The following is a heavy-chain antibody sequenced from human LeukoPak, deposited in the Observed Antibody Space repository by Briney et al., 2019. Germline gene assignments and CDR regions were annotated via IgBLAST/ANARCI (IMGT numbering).Heavy chain of an antibody. J-gene: IGHJ6*02. CDR2: IYYSGST. CDR3: ARNGEYYYYGMDV. D-gene: IGHD3-10*01. CDR1: GDSISSYY. Sequence: SETLSLTCTVSGDSISSYYWSWIRQPPGKGLEWIGYIYYSGSTNYNPSLKSRVTISVDTSKNQFSLKLSSVTAADTAVYYCARNGEYYYYGMDVWGQGTTVTVSS. V-gene: IGHV4-59*01.